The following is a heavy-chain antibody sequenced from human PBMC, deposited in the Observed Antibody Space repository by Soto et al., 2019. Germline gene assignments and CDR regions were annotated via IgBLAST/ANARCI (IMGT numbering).Heavy chain of an antibody. CDR1: GFTFSSYG. Sequence: VQLVESGGGVVQPGRSLRLSCAASGFTFSSYGMHWVRQAPGKGLEWVAVISYDGSNKYYADSVKGRFTISRDNSKNTLYLQMNSLRAEDTAVYYCAKDRTYYYYGMDVWGQGTTVTVSS. CDR3: AKDRTYYYYGMDV. V-gene: IGHV3-30*18. CDR2: ISYDGSNK. J-gene: IGHJ6*02.